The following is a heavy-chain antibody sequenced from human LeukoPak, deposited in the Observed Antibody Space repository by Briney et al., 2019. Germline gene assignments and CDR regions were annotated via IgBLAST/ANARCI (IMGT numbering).Heavy chain of an antibody. CDR2: IYYSGST. Sequence: SSETLSLTCTVSGGSISSSSYYWGWIRQPPGKGLEWIGSIYYSGSTYYNPSLKSRVTISVDTSKNQFSLKLSSVTAADTAVYYCVSRYAQQTQLDWYFDLWGRGTLVTVSS. J-gene: IGHJ2*01. D-gene: IGHD6-13*01. CDR3: VSRYAQQTQLDWYFDL. CDR1: GGSISSSSYY. V-gene: IGHV4-39*07.